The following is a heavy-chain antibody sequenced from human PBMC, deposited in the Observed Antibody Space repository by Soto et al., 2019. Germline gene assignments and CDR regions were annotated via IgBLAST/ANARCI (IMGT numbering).Heavy chain of an antibody. CDR1: GGSITSSEYY. V-gene: IGHV4-39*01. Sequence: SETLSLTCTVSGGSITSSEYYWAWIRQPPGKGLQFVGTIYYSGSSYSNPSLKSRLSMSVDTSKNQFSLTMKSVTAADTGVYYCASHPLNWSDDDSWGQGVLVTVSS. J-gene: IGHJ4*02. CDR2: IYYSGSS. D-gene: IGHD1-1*01. CDR3: ASHPLNWSDDDS.